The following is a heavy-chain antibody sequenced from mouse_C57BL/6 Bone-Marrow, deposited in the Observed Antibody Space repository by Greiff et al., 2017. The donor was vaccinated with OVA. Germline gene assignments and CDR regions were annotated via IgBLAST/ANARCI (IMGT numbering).Heavy chain of an antibody. J-gene: IGHJ1*03. Sequence: QVQLQQSGAELARPGASVTLSCKASGYTFTSYGISWVKQRTGQGLEWIGEIYPRSGNTYYNEKFKGKATLTADKSSSTAYMELRSLTSEDSAVYFCARLLRYHLYYEVWGTGATVTVSS. D-gene: IGHD1-1*01. CDR3: ARLLRYHLYYEV. V-gene: IGHV1-81*01. CDR1: GYTFTSYG. CDR2: IYPRSGNT.